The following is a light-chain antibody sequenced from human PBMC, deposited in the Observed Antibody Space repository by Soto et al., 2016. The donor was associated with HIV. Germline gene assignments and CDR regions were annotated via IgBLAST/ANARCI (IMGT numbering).Light chain of an antibody. J-gene: IGLJ2*01. V-gene: IGLV3-21*03. CDR2: DDD. CDR1: DIGSKS. CDR3: QVWDSSSDVV. Sequence: SYELPQPPSVSVAPGKTARITCGGNDIGSKSVHWYQQKPGQAPVLVVYDDDDRPSGIPERFSGSSSGNTATLTISRVEIGDEADYYCQVWDSSSDVVFGGGTKLTVL.